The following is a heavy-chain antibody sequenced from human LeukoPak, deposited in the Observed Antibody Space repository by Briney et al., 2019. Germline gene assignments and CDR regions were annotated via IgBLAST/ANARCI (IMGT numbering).Heavy chain of an antibody. CDR2: IYNVGSTGNT. D-gene: IGHD3-10*01. V-gene: IGHV4-39*07. CDR1: GHSLSGSSYS. Sequence: PSETLSLTCTVSGHSLSGSSYSWGWIRHPPGKGLEWIGCIYNVGSTGNTHYNPSLKSRLTISEDTSKNQFSLRLSSVTAADTAVYYCARDFGAGSYRYGMDVWGQGTAVTVSS. CDR3: ARDFGAGSYRYGMDV. J-gene: IGHJ6*02.